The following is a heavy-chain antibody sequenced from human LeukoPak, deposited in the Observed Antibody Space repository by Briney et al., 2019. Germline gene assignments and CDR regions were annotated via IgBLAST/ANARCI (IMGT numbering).Heavy chain of an antibody. CDR2: IYYSGST. CDR1: GGSISSSSYY. CDR3: ARIWRVITFGGVIALNWFDP. Sequence: SETLSLTCTVSGGSISSSSYYWGWIRQPPGKGLEWIGSIYYSGSTYYNPSLKSLVTISVDTSKNQFSLKLSSVTAADTAVYYCARIWRVITFGGVIALNWFDPWGQGTLVTVSS. V-gene: IGHV4-39*01. J-gene: IGHJ5*02. D-gene: IGHD3-16*02.